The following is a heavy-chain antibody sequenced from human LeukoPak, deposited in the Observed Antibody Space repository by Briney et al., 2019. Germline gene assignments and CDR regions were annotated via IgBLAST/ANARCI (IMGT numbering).Heavy chain of an antibody. V-gene: IGHV3-48*04. Sequence: GGSLRPSCAASGCTFSAYDMNWVGQAPGKGLKWLSYISSSSTTKYHADSVKGRFTISRDNTKNSLYLQMNSLRAEDTGVYYCARWNLGSDYWGQGNLVTVSS. CDR3: ARWNLGSDY. D-gene: IGHD1-1*01. J-gene: IGHJ4*02. CDR2: ISSSSTTK. CDR1: GCTFSAYD.